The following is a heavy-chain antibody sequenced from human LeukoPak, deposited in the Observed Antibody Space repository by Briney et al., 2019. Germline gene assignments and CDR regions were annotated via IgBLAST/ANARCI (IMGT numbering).Heavy chain of an antibody. CDR2: IYPGDSDT. J-gene: IGHJ4*02. CDR1: GYTFTTYW. CDR3: ARSQMAIIDYFDY. Sequence: GESLKISCKGSGYTFTTYWIGWVRQMPGKGLEWMGIIYPGDSDTRYSPSFQGQVTISADKSISTAYLQWSSLKASDTAMYYCARSQMAIIDYFDYWGQGTLVTVSS. V-gene: IGHV5-51*01. D-gene: IGHD5-24*01.